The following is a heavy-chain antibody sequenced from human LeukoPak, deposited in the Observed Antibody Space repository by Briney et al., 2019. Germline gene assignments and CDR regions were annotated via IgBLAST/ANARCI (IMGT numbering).Heavy chain of an antibody. Sequence: SETLTLTCAVSGYSISSGYCWGWIRQPPGKGLEWIGSIYHSGSTYYNPSLKSRVTISVDTSKNQFSLKLSSVTAADTAVYYCARDKFGGSSWSGESLDYWGQGTLVSVSS. J-gene: IGHJ4*02. D-gene: IGHD6-13*01. CDR3: ARDKFGGSSWSGESLDY. V-gene: IGHV4-38-2*02. CDR1: GYSISSGYC. CDR2: IYHSGST.